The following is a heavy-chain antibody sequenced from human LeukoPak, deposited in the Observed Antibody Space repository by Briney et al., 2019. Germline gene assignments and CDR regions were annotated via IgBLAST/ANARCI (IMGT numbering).Heavy chain of an antibody. CDR3: ARDRARYCSSTSCLTGVDY. Sequence: KPSETLSLTCTVSGGSISSYYWSWIRQPAGKGLEWIGRIYTSGSTNYNPSLKSRVTMSVDTSKNQFSLKLSSVTAADTAVYYCARDRARYCSSTSCLTGVDYWGQGTLVTVSS. D-gene: IGHD2-2*01. V-gene: IGHV4-4*07. CDR1: GGSISSYY. J-gene: IGHJ4*02. CDR2: IYTSGST.